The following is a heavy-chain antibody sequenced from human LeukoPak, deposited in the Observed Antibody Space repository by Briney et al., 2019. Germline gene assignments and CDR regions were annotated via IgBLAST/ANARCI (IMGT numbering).Heavy chain of an antibody. J-gene: IGHJ5*02. CDR3: ARRAQHYQWLGRRTWFDP. V-gene: IGHV4-39*07. CDR2: IYYSGST. Sequence: SETLSLTCTVSGGSINSSSYYWGWIRQPPGKGLEWIGSIYYSGSTYYNPSLKSRVTISVDTSKNQFSLKLSSVTAADTAVYYCARRAQHYQWLGRRTWFDPWGQGTLVTVSS. CDR1: GGSINSSSYY. D-gene: IGHD6-19*01.